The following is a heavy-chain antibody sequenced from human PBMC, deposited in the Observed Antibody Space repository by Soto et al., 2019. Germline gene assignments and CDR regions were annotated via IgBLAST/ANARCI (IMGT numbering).Heavy chain of an antibody. Sequence: SGTLALTCTVSGGSVSSGSYYWSWIRQPPGKGLEWIGYIYYSGSTNYNPSLKSRVTISVDTSKNQFSLKLSSVTAADTAVYYCARVKRGRGQCFEEDRIMYDYSAQGTLGIVSS. CDR1: GGSVSSGSYY. V-gene: IGHV4-61*01. D-gene: IGHD3-9*01. CDR3: ARVKRGRGQCFEEDRIMYDY. CDR2: IYYSGST. J-gene: IGHJ4*02.